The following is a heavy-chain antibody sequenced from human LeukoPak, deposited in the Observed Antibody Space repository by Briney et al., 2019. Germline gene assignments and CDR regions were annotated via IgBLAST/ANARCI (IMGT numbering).Heavy chain of an antibody. CDR1: GFTFSSYA. Sequence: GGSLRLSCAASGFTFSSYAMSWVRQAPGKGLEWVSSISSSSSSIYYADSMKGRFTISRDNSKNTLYLQMNSLRAEDTAVYYCARAPIVRMVYALDSWGQGTLVTVSS. J-gene: IGHJ4*02. CDR3: ARAPIVRMVYALDS. D-gene: IGHD2-8*01. V-gene: IGHV3-21*04. CDR2: ISSSSSSI.